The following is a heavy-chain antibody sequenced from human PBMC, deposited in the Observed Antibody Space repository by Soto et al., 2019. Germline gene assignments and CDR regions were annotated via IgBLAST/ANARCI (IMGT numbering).Heavy chain of an antibody. CDR2: IYYTGTT. Sequence: SETLSLTCSVSGTSIRGYYWTWIRQPPGKGLEWIGYIYYTGTTKYNPSLKSRVTISVDTSKNQFSLKLSSVTAADTAVYYCARGQGDYWGQGTLVTVSS. J-gene: IGHJ4*02. CDR3: ARGQGDY. V-gene: IGHV4-59*12. CDR1: GTSIRGYY.